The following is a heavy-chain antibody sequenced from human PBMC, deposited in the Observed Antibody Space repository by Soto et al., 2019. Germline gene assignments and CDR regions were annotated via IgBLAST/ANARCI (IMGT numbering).Heavy chain of an antibody. Sequence: GESLKISCKGCGYSFSTYWSGSVRQMPGNGLEWMGIISPSDSDTRYRPSFQGQVTISADKSISTAYQQWSSLKASDTAMYYCARPLNGGHVYWGQGTQVTVSS. J-gene: IGHJ4*02. V-gene: IGHV5-51*01. CDR2: ISPSDSDT. CDR3: ARPLNGGHVY. D-gene: IGHD2-8*01. CDR1: GYSFSTYW.